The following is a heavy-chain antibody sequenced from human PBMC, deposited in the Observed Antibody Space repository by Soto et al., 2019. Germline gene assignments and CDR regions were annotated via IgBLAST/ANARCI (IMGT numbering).Heavy chain of an antibody. CDR3: TFVSGSYFRFDY. Sequence: GGSLRLSCAASGFTFSGSAMHWVRQASGKGLEWVGRIRSKANSYATAYAASVKGRFTISRDDSKNTAYLQMNSLKTEDTAVYYCTFVSGSYFRFDYWGQGTLVTVSS. V-gene: IGHV3-73*01. D-gene: IGHD3-10*01. J-gene: IGHJ4*02. CDR1: GFTFSGSA. CDR2: IRSKANSYAT.